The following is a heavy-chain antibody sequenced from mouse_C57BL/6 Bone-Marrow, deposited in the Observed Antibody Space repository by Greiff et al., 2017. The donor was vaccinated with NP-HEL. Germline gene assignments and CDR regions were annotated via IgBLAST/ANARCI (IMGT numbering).Heavy chain of an antibody. CDR2: IYPRSGNT. CDR1: GYTFTSYG. V-gene: IGHV1-81*01. D-gene: IGHD2-2*01. Sequence: QVQLQQSGAELARPGASVKLSCKASGYTFTSYGISWVKQRTGQGLEWIGEIYPRSGNTYYNEKFKGKATLTADKYSSTAYMELRSLTSEDSAVYFCASGHGSYAMDYWGQGTSVTVSS. J-gene: IGHJ4*01. CDR3: ASGHGSYAMDY.